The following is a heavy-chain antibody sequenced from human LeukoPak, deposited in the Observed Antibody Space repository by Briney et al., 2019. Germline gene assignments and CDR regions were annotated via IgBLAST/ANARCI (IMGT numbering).Heavy chain of an antibody. V-gene: IGHV3-23*01. J-gene: IGHJ4*02. CDR2: INGGGVNT. Sequence: GGSLRLSCAAPGFTFSSYAMSWVRQAPGKGLEWVSTINGGGVNTHYADSVGGRFTISRDNSKNTLFLQMNSLRDEDTAVYYCAKDLYSNYGPADYWGQGNLVTVSS. CDR3: AKDLYSNYGPADY. CDR1: GFTFSSYA. D-gene: IGHD4-11*01.